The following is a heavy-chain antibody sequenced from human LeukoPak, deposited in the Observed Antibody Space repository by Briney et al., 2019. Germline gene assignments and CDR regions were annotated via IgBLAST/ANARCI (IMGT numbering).Heavy chain of an antibody. CDR2: IYYSGST. Sequence: SETLSLTCTVSGGSISRGGYYWSWIRQHPGKGLEWIGYIYYSGSTYYNPSLKSRVTISVDTSKNQFSLKLSSVTAADTAVYYCAREGPGYCSSTSCLQRGGMDVWGQGTTVTVSS. D-gene: IGHD2-2*01. CDR3: AREGPGYCSSTSCLQRGGMDV. V-gene: IGHV4-31*03. CDR1: GGSISRGGYY. J-gene: IGHJ6*02.